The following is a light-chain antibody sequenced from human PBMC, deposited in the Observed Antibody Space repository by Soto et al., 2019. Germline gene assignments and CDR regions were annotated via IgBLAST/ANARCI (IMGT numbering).Light chain of an antibody. CDR2: GAS. CDR1: QRGSSSC. J-gene: IGKJ1*01. CDR3: QQYISSPLT. Sequence: DIVLTQSRVILPLSPGERATLSCRASQRGSSSCLAWYQQKPGQAPRLVIYGASNLATGIPYRFSASGSGTDFTLTISRLEPDDFAVYYCQQYISSPLTFGQGTKVDIK. V-gene: IGKV3-20*01.